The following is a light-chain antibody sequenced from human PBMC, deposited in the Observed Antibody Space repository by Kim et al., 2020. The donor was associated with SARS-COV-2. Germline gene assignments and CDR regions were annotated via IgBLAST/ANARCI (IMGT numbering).Light chain of an antibody. CDR1: SGHSRYA. CDR3: QTWGTGIHWV. Sequence: VKLTCTLRSGHSRYAIGRHQQQPEKRPRYLMKLNSEGSNTKGDGVPDRFSGSSSGAERYPTIASLQSEDEADYYCQTWGTGIHWVFGGGTQLTVL. J-gene: IGLJ3*02. CDR2: LNSEGSN. V-gene: IGLV4-69*01.